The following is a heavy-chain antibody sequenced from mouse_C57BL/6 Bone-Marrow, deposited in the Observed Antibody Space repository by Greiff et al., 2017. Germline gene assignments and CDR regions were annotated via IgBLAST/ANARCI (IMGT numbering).Heavy chain of an antibody. CDR2: IYPRSGNT. CDR3: ARSCYYGSREAWFAY. Sequence: VKLMESGAELARPGASVKLSCKASGYTFTSYGISWVKQRTGQGLEWIGEIYPRSGNTYYNEKFKGKATLTADKSSSTAYMELRSLTSEDSAVYFCARSCYYGSREAWFAYWGQGTLVTVSA. V-gene: IGHV1-81*01. J-gene: IGHJ3*01. D-gene: IGHD1-1*01. CDR1: GYTFTSYG.